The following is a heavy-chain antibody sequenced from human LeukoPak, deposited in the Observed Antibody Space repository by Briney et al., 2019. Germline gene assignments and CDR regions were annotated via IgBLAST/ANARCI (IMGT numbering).Heavy chain of an antibody. J-gene: IGHJ4*02. Sequence: SETLSLTCTVSGGSISNYYWSWIRQPPGKGLEWIGYIYYSGSTNYNPSLKSRVTISVDTSKNQFSLKLSSVTAADTAVYYCARGGGGFNYWGQGTLVTVSS. V-gene: IGHV4-59*12. CDR3: ARGGGGFNY. D-gene: IGHD6-19*01. CDR1: GGSISNYY. CDR2: IYYSGST.